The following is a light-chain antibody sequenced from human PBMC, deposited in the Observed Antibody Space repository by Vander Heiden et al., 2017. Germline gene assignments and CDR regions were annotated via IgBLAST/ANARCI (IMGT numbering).Light chain of an antibody. Sequence: QSVLTQPDSVSGSPGQSSTISCSGSTSDIGRYNYGSWYQQRPGKAPELLSYDVKNRPSGTSHRFSGSKSGNTASLTIFGLQPEDEAEYYCNSFTTSTTWVFGGGTKVTVL. CDR3: NSFTTSTTWV. V-gene: IGLV2-14*03. CDR1: TSDIGRYNY. J-gene: IGLJ2*01. CDR2: DVK.